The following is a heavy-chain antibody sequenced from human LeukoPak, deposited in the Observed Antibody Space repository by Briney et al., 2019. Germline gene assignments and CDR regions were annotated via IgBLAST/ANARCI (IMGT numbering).Heavy chain of an antibody. V-gene: IGHV4-31*03. CDR1: GASFNSDDQY. D-gene: IGHD3-22*01. Sequence: PSETLSLTCTVSGASFNSDDQYWNWIRQGPGKGLEWIGSIHPSGMLYNNPSLESRVTMSRDTSKNQFSLNLNSVTAADTAVYFCSRGLDSRKLGYWGQGILATASS. CDR3: SRGLDSRKLGY. J-gene: IGHJ4*02. CDR2: IHPSGML.